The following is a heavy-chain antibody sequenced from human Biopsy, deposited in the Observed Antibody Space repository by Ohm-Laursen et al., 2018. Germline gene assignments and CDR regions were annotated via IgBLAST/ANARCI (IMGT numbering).Heavy chain of an antibody. CDR2: INQEGSDK. CDR1: ESTFRSYW. CDR3: AKDRYNYTPIGGLSMDV. V-gene: IGHV3-7*01. Sequence: SLRLSCSASESTFRSYWMDWVRQAPGKGLEWVAKINQEGSDKYYADSVKGRFTISRDNSRDTLYLQMSSLRAEDTAVYYCAKDRYNYTPIGGLSMDVWGQGTTVTVSS. J-gene: IGHJ6*02. D-gene: IGHD5-18*01.